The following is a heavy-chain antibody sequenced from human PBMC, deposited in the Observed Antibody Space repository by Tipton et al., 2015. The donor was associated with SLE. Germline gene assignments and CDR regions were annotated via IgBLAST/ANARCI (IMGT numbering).Heavy chain of an antibody. Sequence: TLSLTCTVSGGSISSGSYYWSWIRQPAGKGLEWIGYIYTSGSTNYNPSLKSRVTISVDTSKNQFSLKLSSVTAADTAVYYCAREPEQSLFDYWGQGTLVTVSS. CDR3: AREPEQSLFDY. CDR1: GGSISSGSYY. V-gene: IGHV4-61*09. D-gene: IGHD6-19*01. J-gene: IGHJ4*02. CDR2: IYTSGST.